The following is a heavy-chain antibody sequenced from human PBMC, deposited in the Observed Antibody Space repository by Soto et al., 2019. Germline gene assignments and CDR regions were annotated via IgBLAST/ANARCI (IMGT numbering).Heavy chain of an antibody. J-gene: IGHJ6*02. CDR2: IIPIFGTA. CDR3: ARGEVSTAARRDYYYGMDV. D-gene: IGHD6-6*01. V-gene: IGHV1-69*06. CDR1: GGTFSSYA. Sequence: SVKVSCKASGGTFSSYAISWVRQAPGQGLEWMGGIIPIFGTANYAQKFQGRVTITADKSTSTAYMELSSLRSEDTAVYYCARGEVSTAARRDYYYGMDVWGQGTTVTVSS.